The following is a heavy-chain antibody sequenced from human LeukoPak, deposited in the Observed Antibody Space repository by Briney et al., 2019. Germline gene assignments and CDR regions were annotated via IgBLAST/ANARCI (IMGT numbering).Heavy chain of an antibody. CDR2: ISANNNNT. V-gene: IGHV1-18*01. Sequence: ASVKVSCKASGYSFTTYGISWVRQAPGQGLEWMGWISANNNNTDNVQKLQGRVTMTTDTSTSTAYMELRSLRSDDTAVYYCARARYGSGSYYNVVDWFDPWGQGTLVTVSS. CDR3: ARARYGSGSYYNVVDWFDP. D-gene: IGHD3-10*01. J-gene: IGHJ5*02. CDR1: GYSFTTYG.